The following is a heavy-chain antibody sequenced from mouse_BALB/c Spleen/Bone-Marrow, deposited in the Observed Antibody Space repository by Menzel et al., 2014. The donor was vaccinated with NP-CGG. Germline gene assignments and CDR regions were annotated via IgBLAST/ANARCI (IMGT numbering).Heavy chain of an antibody. CDR2: INPSSGYT. J-gene: IGHJ2*01. D-gene: IGHD6-1*01. Sequence: VQLQQSEAELARPGASVKMSCKASGYTFTSYTMHWVQQRPGQGLEWIGYINPSSGYTNYNQKFKDQATLTADKSSGTAYMQLSSLTSEDSAVYYCARRRHDFDYWGQGTTLTVSS. CDR3: ARRRHDFDY. CDR1: GYTFTSYT. V-gene: IGHV1-4*01.